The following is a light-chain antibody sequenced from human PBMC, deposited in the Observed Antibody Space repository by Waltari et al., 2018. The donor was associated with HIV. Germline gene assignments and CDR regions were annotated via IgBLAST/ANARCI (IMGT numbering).Light chain of an antibody. J-gene: IGLJ2*01. CDR1: NSNIGAAYD. CDR2: GNS. V-gene: IGLV1-40*01. Sequence: QLVLTQPPSVSGAPGQRVTISCTGCNSNIGAAYDVHCFQQLPGKAPKPITYGNSNRPSGVPDRFSGSKSGTSASLAITGLQAEDEADYYCQSYDSSLSGSVFGGGTKLTVL. CDR3: QSYDSSLSGSV.